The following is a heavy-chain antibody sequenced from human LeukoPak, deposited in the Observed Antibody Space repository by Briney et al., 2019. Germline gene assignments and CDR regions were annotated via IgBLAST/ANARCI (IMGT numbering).Heavy chain of an antibody. CDR2: INPNSGGT. J-gene: IGHJ3*02. V-gene: IGHV1-2*02. Sequence: ASVKVSCKASGYTFTGYYMHWVRQAPGQGLEWMGWINPNSGGTNYAQKFQGRVTMTRDTSISTAYMELSRLRSDGTAVYYCARDRASRLLWFGELSIDAFDIWGQGTMVTVSS. D-gene: IGHD3-10*01. CDR1: GYTFTGYY. CDR3: ARDRASRLLWFGELSIDAFDI.